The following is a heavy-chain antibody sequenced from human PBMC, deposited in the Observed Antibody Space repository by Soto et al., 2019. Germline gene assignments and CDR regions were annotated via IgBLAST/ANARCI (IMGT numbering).Heavy chain of an antibody. CDR3: ARSMTTVMYFDY. V-gene: IGHV3-66*01. J-gene: IGHJ4*02. D-gene: IGHD4-17*01. CDR1: GFTVSRNY. CDR2: IYRGGTT. Sequence: EVQLVESGGGLVQPGGSLRLSCAASGFTVSRNYMSWVRHAPGKGLAWVAVIYRGGTTYYADSVKGRFTISRDNSKNTLYLQMNSLRAEYTAVYYCARSMTTVMYFDYGGQGPLVTVSS.